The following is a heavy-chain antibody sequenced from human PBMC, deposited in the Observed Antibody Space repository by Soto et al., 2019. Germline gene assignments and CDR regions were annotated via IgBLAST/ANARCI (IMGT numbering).Heavy chain of an antibody. CDR3: TKSRVTTFGPLDY. J-gene: IGHJ4*02. CDR2: TRSKAYGGTT. V-gene: IGHV3-49*03. Sequence: SLRLSCTASGFTFGDYAMSWFRQAPGKGLEWVGFTRSKAYGGTTEYAASVKGRFTISRDDSKSIAYLQMNSLKTEDTAVYYCTKSRVTTFGPLDYWGQGTLVTVSS. CDR1: GFTFGDYA. D-gene: IGHD4-17*01.